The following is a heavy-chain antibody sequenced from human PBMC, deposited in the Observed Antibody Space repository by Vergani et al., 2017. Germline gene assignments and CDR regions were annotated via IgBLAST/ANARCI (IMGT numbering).Heavy chain of an antibody. CDR3: SKGPTVVQGHYIYYFSSFMDV. V-gene: IGHV4-59*01. D-gene: IGHD3-10*01. Sequence: QVHLQEAGPGLVKPAETLSLTCTASGASMNNYYWNWIRQTPGKGLEWIGYIYLVGTTTYNPSLESRVSLSADTSKNQSSLQLTSVTAADTAVYYCSKGPTVVQGHYIYYFSSFMDVWGKGTMVTVSS. J-gene: IGHJ6*03. CDR1: GASMNNYY. CDR2: IYLVGTT.